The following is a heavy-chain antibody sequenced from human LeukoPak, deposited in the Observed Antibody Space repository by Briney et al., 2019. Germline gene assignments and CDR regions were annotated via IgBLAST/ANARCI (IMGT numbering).Heavy chain of an antibody. CDR3: ARGGPLGIAAAGYFDY. CDR2: IKQDGSEK. V-gene: IGHV3-7*01. Sequence: GSLRLSCAASGFTFSSYWMSWVRQAPGKGLEWVANIKQDGSEKYYVDSVKGRFTISRDNAKNSLYLQMNSLRAEDTAVYYCARGGPLGIAAAGYFDYWGQGTLVTVSS. CDR1: GFTFSSYW. D-gene: IGHD6-13*01. J-gene: IGHJ4*02.